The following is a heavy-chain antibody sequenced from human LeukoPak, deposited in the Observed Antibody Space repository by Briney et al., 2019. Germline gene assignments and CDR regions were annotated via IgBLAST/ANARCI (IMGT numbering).Heavy chain of an antibody. CDR3: ARTEGPSYYYYYMDV. CDR1: GGSISSYY. Sequence: SETLSLTCTVSGGSISSYYWSWIRQPPGKGLEWIGYIYTSGSTNYNPSLKSRVTISVDTSKNQFSLKLSSVTAADTAVYYCARTEGPSYYYYYMDVWGKGTTVTVSS. V-gene: IGHV4-4*09. J-gene: IGHJ6*03. CDR2: IYTSGST.